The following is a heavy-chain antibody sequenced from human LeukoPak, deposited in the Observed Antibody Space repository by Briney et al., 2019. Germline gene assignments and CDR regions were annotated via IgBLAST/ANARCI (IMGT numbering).Heavy chain of an antibody. CDR1: GFTFKNYA. V-gene: IGHV3-23*01. J-gene: IGHJ4*02. CDR2: IWKTGDAT. Sequence: SGGALRLSCAASGFTFKNYAMAWVRQAPGKGLEWVAGIWKTGDATAYSASVRGRFTVSRDNFLETLVLDMNTLTAADTAVYYCVKYLIVPTTQLLGDSWGRGTLVTVSS. CDR3: VKYLIVPTTQLLGDS. D-gene: IGHD4-11*01.